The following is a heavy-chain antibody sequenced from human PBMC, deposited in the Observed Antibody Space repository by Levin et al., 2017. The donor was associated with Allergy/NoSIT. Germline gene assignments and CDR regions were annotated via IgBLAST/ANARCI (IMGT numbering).Heavy chain of an antibody. CDR2: IYYSGTT. CDR1: GDSIISGHYY. J-gene: IGHJ5*01. V-gene: IGHV4-31*03. CDR3: TRVRNAGGRGWFDS. D-gene: IGHD2-8*02. Sequence: SQTLSLTCTVSGDSIISGHYYWSWIRQNPGKGLEWIGHIYYSGTTYYNPSLKSRVSISVDTSKNQFSLKLNSVTAADTAVYYCTRVRNAGGRGWFDSWGQGALVTVSS.